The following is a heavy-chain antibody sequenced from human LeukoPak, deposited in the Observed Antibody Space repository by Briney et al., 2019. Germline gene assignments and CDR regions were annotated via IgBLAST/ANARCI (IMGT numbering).Heavy chain of an antibody. CDR2: ISGSGDGT. J-gene: IGHJ4*02. CDR3: AKSAHVGTTLLDY. Sequence: GGSLRLSCAASGFTFSSYAMTWVRPAPGKGLEWVSAISGSGDGTFNADSVKGRFTIFRDNSKNTLNLQMNSLRAEDTAVYYCAKSAHVGTTLLDYWGQGTLVTVSS. D-gene: IGHD5-12*01. V-gene: IGHV3-23*01. CDR1: GFTFSSYA.